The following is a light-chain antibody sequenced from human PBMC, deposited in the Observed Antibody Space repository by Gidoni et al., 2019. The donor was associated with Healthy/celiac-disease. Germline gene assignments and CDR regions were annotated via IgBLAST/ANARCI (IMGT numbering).Light chain of an antibody. V-gene: IGKV1-39*01. CDR1: QSISSY. CDR3: QQSYSTPIFT. Sequence: DIQMTQSPSSLSASVGDRVTITCRASQSISSYLNWYQQKPGKAPKLLIYAASSLQSGVPSRFSGSVSGTDCTRTISSLQPEEFATYYCQQSYSTPIFTFGPGTKVDIK. J-gene: IGKJ3*01. CDR2: AAS.